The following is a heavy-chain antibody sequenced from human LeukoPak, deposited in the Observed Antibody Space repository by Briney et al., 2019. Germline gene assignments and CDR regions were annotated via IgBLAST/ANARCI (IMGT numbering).Heavy chain of an antibody. CDR2: IYYSGST. CDR1: GGSISSSSYY. D-gene: IGHD3-10*01. V-gene: IGHV4-39*07. J-gene: IGHJ5*02. CDR3: ARGGLALWFEESHINWFDP. Sequence: PSETLSLTCTVSGGSISSSSYYWGWIRQPPGKGLEWIGSIYYSGSTYYNPSLKSRVTISVDTSKNQFSLKLSSVTAADTAVYYCARGGLALWFEESHINWFDPWGQGTLVTVSS.